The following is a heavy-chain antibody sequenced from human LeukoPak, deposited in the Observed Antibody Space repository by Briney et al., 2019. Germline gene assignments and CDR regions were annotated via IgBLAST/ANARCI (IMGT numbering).Heavy chain of an antibody. J-gene: IGHJ4*02. CDR1: GGSFSGYY. D-gene: IGHD6-19*01. Sequence: SETLSLTCAVYGGSFSGYYWSWIRQPPGKGLEWIGEINHSGSTNYNPSLKSRVTISVDTSKNQFSLKLSSVTAADTAVYYCARESVAGSPQYYFDYWGQGTLVTVSS. CDR3: ARESVAGSPQYYFDY. CDR2: INHSGST. V-gene: IGHV4-34*01.